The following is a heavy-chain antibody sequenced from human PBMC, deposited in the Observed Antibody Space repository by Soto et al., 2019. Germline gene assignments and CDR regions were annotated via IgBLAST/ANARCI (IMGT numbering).Heavy chain of an antibody. J-gene: IGHJ4*02. Sequence: QVQLVQSGAEVKKPGASVKVSCKASGYTFTSYYIHWVRQAPGQGLEWIGIINPNGGSTNYAQNFKGSLTVTRDTATATVYMDLSALTSDDPAMYYCARGLGLGDCWGQGTLVTVSS. V-gene: IGHV1-46*01. CDR2: INPNGGST. CDR3: ARGLGLGDC. CDR1: GYTFTSYY. D-gene: IGHD3-9*01.